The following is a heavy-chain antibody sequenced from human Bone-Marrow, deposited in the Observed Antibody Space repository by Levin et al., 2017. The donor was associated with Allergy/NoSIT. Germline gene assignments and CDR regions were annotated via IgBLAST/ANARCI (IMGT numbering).Heavy chain of an antibody. Sequence: QTGGSLRLSCAASGFTFSSYAMHWVRQAPGKGLEWVAVISYDGSNKYYADSVKGRFTISRDNSKNTLYLQMNSLRAEDTAVYYCARGDRIVATNLQGVVYWGQGTLVTVSS. CDR3: ARGDRIVATNLQGVVY. J-gene: IGHJ4*02. CDR1: GFTFSSYA. V-gene: IGHV3-30*04. CDR2: ISYDGSNK. D-gene: IGHD5-12*01.